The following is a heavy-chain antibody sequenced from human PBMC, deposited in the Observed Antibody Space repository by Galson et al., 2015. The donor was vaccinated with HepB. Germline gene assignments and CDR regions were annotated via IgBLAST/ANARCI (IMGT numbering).Heavy chain of an antibody. V-gene: IGHV2-5*01. CDR2: TYSNGDR. CDR3: AHLGPRIAAPDS. D-gene: IGHD6-25*01. Sequence: PALVKPTQTLTLTCTLSGSSLTTGGVAGAWIRQPPGKALEWLAVTYSNGDRRYSPSLRDRLTVTKDTSKNQVALSMTNMDPVDTATYFCAHLGPRIAAPDSWGQGTLVTVSS. J-gene: IGHJ5*02. CDR1: GSSLTTGGVA.